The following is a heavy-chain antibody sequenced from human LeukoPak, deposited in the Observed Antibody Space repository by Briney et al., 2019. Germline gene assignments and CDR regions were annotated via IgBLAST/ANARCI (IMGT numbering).Heavy chain of an antibody. CDR2: FDAENGEM. CDR1: GFLLRESS. CDR3: ATEDPSGLDVLLK. J-gene: IGHJ3*01. D-gene: IGHD3-10*02. V-gene: IGHV1-24*01. Sequence: ASMKVSCKISGFLLRESSMHWVRQAPGKGLEWMGGFDAENGEMIYAQKLQGRVTMTEDISTDTAYMELSDLRSDDTAVYYCATEDPSGLDVLLKWGQGTMVTVSS.